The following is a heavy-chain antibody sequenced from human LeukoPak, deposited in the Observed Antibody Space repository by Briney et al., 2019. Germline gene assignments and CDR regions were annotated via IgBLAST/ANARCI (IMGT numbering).Heavy chain of an antibody. V-gene: IGHV3-48*03. D-gene: IGHD2-15*01. CDR1: GFTFSSYE. Sequence: GGSLRLSCAASGFTFSSYEMNWVRQAPGKGLEWVSYISSSGSTIYYADFVKGRFTISRDNAKNSLYLQMNSLRAEDTAVYYCAGAADCSGGSCYYYYMDVWGKGTTVTVSS. CDR3: AGAADCSGGSCYYYYMDV. J-gene: IGHJ6*03. CDR2: ISSSGSTI.